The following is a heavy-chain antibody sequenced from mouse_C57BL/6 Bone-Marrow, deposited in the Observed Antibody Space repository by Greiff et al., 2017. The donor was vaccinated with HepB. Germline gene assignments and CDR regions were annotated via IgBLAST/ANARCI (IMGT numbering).Heavy chain of an antibody. D-gene: IGHD1-1*01. J-gene: IGHJ2*01. CDR3: ARPLRTTVVRDFDY. CDR1: GYTFTSYG. CDR2: IYPRSGNT. Sequence: VHLVESGAELARPGASVKLSCKASGYTFTSYGISWVKQRTGQGLEWIGEIYPRSGNTYYNEKFKGKATLTADKSSSTAYMELRSLTSEDSAVYFCARPLRTTVVRDFDYWGQGTTLTVSS. V-gene: IGHV1-81*01.